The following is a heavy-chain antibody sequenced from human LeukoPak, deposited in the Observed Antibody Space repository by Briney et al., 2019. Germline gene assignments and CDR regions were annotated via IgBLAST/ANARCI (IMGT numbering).Heavy chain of an antibody. Sequence: GGSLRLSCAASGFTFSSYGMHWVGQAPGRGREGGAGIWYDGSNEYYADSVKGRFTISRDTSKNSLYLQMNSRRTEDTAVYYCARTVNTVMVGPGDYWGQGTLVIVSS. J-gene: IGHJ4*02. CDR2: IWYDGSNE. CDR1: GFTFSSYG. D-gene: IGHD5-18*01. CDR3: ARTVNTVMVGPGDY. V-gene: IGHV3-33*01.